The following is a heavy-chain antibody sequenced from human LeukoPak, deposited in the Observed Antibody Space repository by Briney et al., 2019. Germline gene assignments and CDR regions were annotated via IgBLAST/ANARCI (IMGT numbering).Heavy chain of an antibody. D-gene: IGHD4-23*01. CDR1: GFTFSSYA. Sequence: GRSLRLSCAASGFTFSSYAMHWVRQAPGKGLEWVAVISYDGSNKYYADSVKGRFTIPRDNSKNTLYLQMNSLRAEDTAVYYCARDQDNYGGNSGTFDYWGQGTLVTVSS. J-gene: IGHJ4*02. CDR2: ISYDGSNK. CDR3: ARDQDNYGGNSGTFDY. V-gene: IGHV3-30-3*01.